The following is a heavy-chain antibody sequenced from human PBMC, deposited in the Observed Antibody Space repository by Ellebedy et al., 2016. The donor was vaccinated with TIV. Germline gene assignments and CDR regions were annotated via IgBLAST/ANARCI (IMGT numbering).Heavy chain of an antibody. Sequence: PGGSLRLSCVVSGFSFSSYNMNWVRQAPGKGLEWVAHISSSTTTISYADSVKGRFSISRDNAKNSVYLQMNSLRDEDTAVYYRAKTPRGRVAATGLYFDSWGQGTLVTVSS. CDR2: ISSSTTTI. J-gene: IGHJ4*02. CDR1: GFSFSSYN. V-gene: IGHV3-48*02. D-gene: IGHD6-13*01. CDR3: AKTPRGRVAATGLYFDS.